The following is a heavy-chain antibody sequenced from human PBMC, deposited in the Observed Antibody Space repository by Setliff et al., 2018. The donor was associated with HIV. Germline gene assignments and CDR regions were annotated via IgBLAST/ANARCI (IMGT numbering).Heavy chain of an antibody. Sequence: GGSLRLSCAASGFTFSSYTMNLVRQAPGKGLEWVSSISSSSYYIYYADSVKGRFTISRDNAKNSLFLQMNSLRAEDTAVYYCASIELAAMVPVDYWGQGTLVTVSS. V-gene: IGHV3-21*01. CDR2: ISSSSYYI. CDR3: ASIELAAMVPVDY. D-gene: IGHD5-18*01. J-gene: IGHJ4*02. CDR1: GFTFSSYT.